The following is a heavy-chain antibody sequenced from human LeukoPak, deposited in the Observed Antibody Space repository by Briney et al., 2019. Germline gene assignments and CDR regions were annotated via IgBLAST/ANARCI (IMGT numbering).Heavy chain of an antibody. J-gene: IGHJ3*02. Sequence: GGSLKLSCAASGFTFSGSAMHWVRQASGRGLEWVGRIRSKTHNYATTYGASVKGRFTISRDDSTNTAYLQMNSLKTEDPAVYYCTRDTVFGVVIDDDAFDIWGQGTMVTVSS. V-gene: IGHV3-73*01. CDR3: TRDTVFGVVIDDDAFDI. D-gene: IGHD3-3*01. CDR1: GFTFSGSA. CDR2: IRSKTHNYAT.